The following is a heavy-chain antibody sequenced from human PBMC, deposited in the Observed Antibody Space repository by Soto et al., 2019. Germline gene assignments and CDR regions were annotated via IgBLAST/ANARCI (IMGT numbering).Heavy chain of an antibody. CDR2: IYRGGTI. CDR1: GFSVSAYY. D-gene: IGHD2-21*01. CDR3: ARGYCGGPSCLEFPQPNVMDV. Sequence: EAQMEESGGGLIQPGGSLRLSCAASGFSVSAYYMTWVRQAPGKGLEWLSNIYRGGTIYYSDSVKGRFTISRDDSRNTLYLHMTYLRAEDTAVYHCARGYCGGPSCLEFPQPNVMDVWGPGTTVTVSS. J-gene: IGHJ6*02. V-gene: IGHV3-53*01.